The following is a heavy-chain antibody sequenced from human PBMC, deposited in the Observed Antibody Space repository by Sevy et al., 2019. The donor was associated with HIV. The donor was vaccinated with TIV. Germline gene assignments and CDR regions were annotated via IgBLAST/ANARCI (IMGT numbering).Heavy chain of an antibody. CDR2: IQYDGNNK. D-gene: IGHD6-6*01. Sequence: GGSLRLSCAASGFTFSYSGMHWVRQAPGQGLEWVTFIQYDGNNKYYADSVKGRVTISRDNSKNTLFLQMNSLRDEDTAVYYCARGLAALPGYYYGMTSGAKGPRSPSP. V-gene: IGHV3-30*02. J-gene: IGHJ6*02. CDR3: ARGLAALPGYYYGMTS. CDR1: GFTFSYSG.